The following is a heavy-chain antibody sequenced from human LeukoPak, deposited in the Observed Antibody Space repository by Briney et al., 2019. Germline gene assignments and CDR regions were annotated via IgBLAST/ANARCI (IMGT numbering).Heavy chain of an antibody. D-gene: IGHD3-9*01. Sequence: GGSLRLSCAASGFTFSSYSMNWVRQAPGKGLELVSAISGSGGSKYYADSVKGRVTISRDNTKNTLYLQMNSLRAEETAVYYCAKDPGYYDMLPEYFQHWGQGTLVTVSS. J-gene: IGHJ1*01. CDR2: ISGSGGSK. CDR1: GFTFSSYS. V-gene: IGHV3-23*01. CDR3: AKDPGYYDMLPEYFQH.